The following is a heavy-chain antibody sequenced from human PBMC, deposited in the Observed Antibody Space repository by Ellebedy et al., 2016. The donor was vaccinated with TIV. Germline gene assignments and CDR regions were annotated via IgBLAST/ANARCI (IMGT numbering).Heavy chain of an antibody. V-gene: IGHV3-21*01. D-gene: IGHD3-22*01. Sequence: GESLKISCAASGFTFSSYSMNWVRQAPGKGLEWVSSISSSSSYIYYADSVKGRFTISRDNAKNSLYLQMNSLRAEDTAVYYCARVGSGYSLKSPFDYWGQGTLVTVSS. CDR2: ISSSSSYI. CDR1: GFTFSSYS. CDR3: ARVGSGYSLKSPFDY. J-gene: IGHJ4*02.